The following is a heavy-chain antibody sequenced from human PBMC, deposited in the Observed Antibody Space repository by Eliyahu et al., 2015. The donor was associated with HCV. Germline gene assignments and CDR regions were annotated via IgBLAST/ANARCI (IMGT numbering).Heavy chain of an antibody. D-gene: IGHD3-10*01. J-gene: IGHJ6*02. CDR2: AYYRSKWYN. CDR1: GDSVSSNSXA. Sequence: QVQLQQSGPGLVKPSQTLSLTCAISGDSVSSNSXAWNWIRXSPSRGLEWLGRAYYRSKWYNDYAVSVKSRITINPDTSKNQFSLQLNSVTPEDTAVYYCARDPGPYYYGSGSSPDVYYYGMDVWGQGTTVTVSS. V-gene: IGHV6-1*01. CDR3: ARDPGPYYYGSGSSPDVYYYGMDV.